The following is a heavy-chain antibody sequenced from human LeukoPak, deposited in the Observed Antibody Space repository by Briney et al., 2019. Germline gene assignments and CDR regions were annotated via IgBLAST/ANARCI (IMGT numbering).Heavy chain of an antibody. CDR3: ARQSQRLVHFDY. CDR2: IYYSGST. D-gene: IGHD6-13*01. CDR1: GGSISSSSYY. J-gene: IGHJ4*02. V-gene: IGHV4-39*01. Sequence: SETLSLTCTVSGGSISSSSYYWGWIRQPPGKGLEWIGSIYYSGSTYYNPSLKSRVTISVDTSKNQFSLKLSSVTAADTAVYYCARQSQRLVHFDYWGQGTLVTVSS.